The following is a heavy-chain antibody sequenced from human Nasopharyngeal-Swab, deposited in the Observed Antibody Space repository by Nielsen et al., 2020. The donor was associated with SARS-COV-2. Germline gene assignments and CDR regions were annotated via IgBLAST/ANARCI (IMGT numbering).Heavy chain of an antibody. CDR3: ARDPTSVAGTGDYYYGMDV. CDR1: GYTFTGYY. Sequence: ASVKVSCKASGYTFTGYYMHWVRLAPGQGLDWMGRINPNSGGTNYAQKFKGRVTMTRDTSISTAYMELSRLRSDDTAVYYCARDPTSVAGTGDYYYGMDVWGQGTTVTVSS. V-gene: IGHV1-2*06. CDR2: INPNSGGT. D-gene: IGHD6-19*01. J-gene: IGHJ6*02.